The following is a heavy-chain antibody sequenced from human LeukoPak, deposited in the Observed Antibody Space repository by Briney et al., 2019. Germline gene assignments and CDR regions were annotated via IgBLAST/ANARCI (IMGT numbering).Heavy chain of an antibody. J-gene: IGHJ6*02. CDR2: MRQDGSEK. V-gene: IGHV3-7*01. Sequence: PGGSLRLSCAASGFTFRNHIISWIRQAPGKGLEWVANMRQDGSEKFYVDSVKGRFTISRDNAKNSLYLQMNSLRAEDTAAYYCARCHYGYSRGWYFLGEGMDVWGQGTTVTVSS. CDR1: GFTFRNHI. CDR3: ARCHYGYSRGWYFLGEGMDV. D-gene: IGHD6-19*01.